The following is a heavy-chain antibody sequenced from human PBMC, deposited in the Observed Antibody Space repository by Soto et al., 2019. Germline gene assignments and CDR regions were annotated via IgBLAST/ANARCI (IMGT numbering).Heavy chain of an antibody. D-gene: IGHD3-3*01. CDR1: GFTFTSSA. J-gene: IGHJ6*02. CDR3: AAARITIFGVVTQRDYYYGMDV. V-gene: IGHV1-58*01. CDR2: IVVGSGNT. Sequence: SVKVSCKASGFTFTSSAVQWVRQARGQRLEWIGWIVVGSGNTNYAQKFQERVTITRDMSTSTAYMELSSLRSEDTAVYYCAAARITIFGVVTQRDYYYGMDVWGQGTTVTVSS.